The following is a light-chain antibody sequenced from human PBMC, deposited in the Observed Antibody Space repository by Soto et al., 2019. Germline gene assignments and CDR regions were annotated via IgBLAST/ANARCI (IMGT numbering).Light chain of an antibody. CDR1: QSVAGSY. CDR2: GAS. V-gene: IGKV3-20*01. Sequence: EIVLTQSPGTLSLSPGERATLSCRASQSVAGSYLAWYQQKPGQAPRLLIYGASSRATGIPDRFSGSGSGTDFTLTISRLEPEDVAVYYCQQYGSSPFTFGPGTKVDI. J-gene: IGKJ3*01. CDR3: QQYGSSPFT.